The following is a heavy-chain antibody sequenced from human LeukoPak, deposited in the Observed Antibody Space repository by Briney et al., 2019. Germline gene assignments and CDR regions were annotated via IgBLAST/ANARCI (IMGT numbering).Heavy chain of an antibody. CDR3: AKADYDFWSGHYYYYGMDV. Sequence: GGSLRLSCAASGFTFSSYGMHWVRQAPGKGLEGVAVISYDGSNKYYADSVKGRFTISRDNSKNTLYLQMNSLRAEDTAVYYCAKADYDFWSGHYYYYGMDVWGQGTTVTVSS. CDR1: GFTFSSYG. J-gene: IGHJ6*02. D-gene: IGHD3-3*01. CDR2: ISYDGSNK. V-gene: IGHV3-30*18.